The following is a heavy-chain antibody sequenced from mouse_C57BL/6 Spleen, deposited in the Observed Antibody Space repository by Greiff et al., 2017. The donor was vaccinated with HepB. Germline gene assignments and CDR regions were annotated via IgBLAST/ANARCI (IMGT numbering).Heavy chain of an antibody. Sequence: EVKVEESGGGLVKPGGSLKLSCAASGFTFSSYAMSWVRQTPEKRLEWVATISDGGSYTYYPDNVKGRFTISRDNAKNNLYLQMSHLKSEDTAMYYCARDELGRWARFAYWGQGTLVTVSA. CDR3: ARDELGRWARFAY. CDR1: GFTFSSYA. J-gene: IGHJ3*01. D-gene: IGHD4-1*01. V-gene: IGHV5-4*01. CDR2: ISDGGSYT.